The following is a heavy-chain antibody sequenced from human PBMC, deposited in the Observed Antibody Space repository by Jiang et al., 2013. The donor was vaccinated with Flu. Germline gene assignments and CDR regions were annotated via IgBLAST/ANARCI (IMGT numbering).Heavy chain of an antibody. D-gene: IGHD5-18*01. J-gene: IGHJ4*02. CDR3: ARHPAWQVANTALAPVDY. CDR1: GGSISSSSYY. Sequence: LLKPSETLSLTCTLSGGSISSSSYYWGWIRQPPGKGLEWIGYIYYSGNTYYNPSLKSRVTISVDTSKNQFSLKLGSVTAADTAVYYCARHPAWQVANTALAPVDYWGQGTLVTVSS. CDR2: IYYSGNT. V-gene: IGHV4-39*07.